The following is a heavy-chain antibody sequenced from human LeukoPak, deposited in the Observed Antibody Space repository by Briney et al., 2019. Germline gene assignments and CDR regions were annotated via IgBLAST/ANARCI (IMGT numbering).Heavy chain of an antibody. CDR2: IYISGST. V-gene: IGHV4-4*07. Sequence: PSETLSLTCTVSGYSISTGYYWDWIRQPAGKGLEWIGRIYISGSTNYNPSLKSRVTMSVDTSKNQFSLKLSSVTAADTAVYYCARDRGTWNDDGFDYWGQGTLVTVSS. CDR1: GYSISTGYY. CDR3: ARDRGTWNDDGFDY. J-gene: IGHJ4*02. D-gene: IGHD1-1*01.